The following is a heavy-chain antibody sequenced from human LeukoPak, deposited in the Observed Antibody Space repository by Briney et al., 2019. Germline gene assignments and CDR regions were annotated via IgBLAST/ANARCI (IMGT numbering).Heavy chain of an antibody. D-gene: IGHD2-2*01. Sequence: GGSLRLSCAASGFTFNSNVMHWVRQAPGKGLEWVAVISYDGSDKYYADSVKGRFTISRDNSRNTLYLQMNSLRADDTAVYYCTKEGELLCGGWFDPWGQGTLVTVSS. CDR3: TKEGELLCGGWFDP. V-gene: IGHV3-30-3*01. J-gene: IGHJ5*02. CDR1: GFTFNSNV. CDR2: ISYDGSDK.